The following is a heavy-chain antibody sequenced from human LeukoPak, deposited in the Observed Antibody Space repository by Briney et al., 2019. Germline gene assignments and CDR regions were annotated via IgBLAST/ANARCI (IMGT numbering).Heavy chain of an antibody. J-gene: IGHJ3*02. Sequence: SETLSLTCAVYGGSFSGYYWSWIRQPPGKGLEWIGEINHSGSTYYNPSLKSRVTISVDTSKDQFSLKLSSVTAADTAVYYCARSSGDSSGYEPFDIWGQGTMVTVSS. V-gene: IGHV4-34*01. CDR1: GGSFSGYY. CDR3: ARSSGDSSGYEPFDI. CDR2: INHSGST. D-gene: IGHD3-22*01.